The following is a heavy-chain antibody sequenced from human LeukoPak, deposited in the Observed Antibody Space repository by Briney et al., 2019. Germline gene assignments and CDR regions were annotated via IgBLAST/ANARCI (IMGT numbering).Heavy chain of an antibody. J-gene: IGHJ3*02. CDR1: GGSISSYY. Sequence: SETLSLTCTVSGGSISSYYWSWIRQPPGKGLGWIGYIYYSGSTNYNPSLKSRVTISVDTSKNQFSLKLSSVTAADTAVYYCATDGGDAFDIWGQGTMVTVSS. V-gene: IGHV4-59*01. CDR2: IYYSGST. D-gene: IGHD3-16*01. CDR3: ATDGGDAFDI.